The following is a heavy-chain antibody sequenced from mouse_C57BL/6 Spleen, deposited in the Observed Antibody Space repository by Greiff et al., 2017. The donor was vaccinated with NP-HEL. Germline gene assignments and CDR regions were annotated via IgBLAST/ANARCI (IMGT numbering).Heavy chain of an antibody. CDR3: TSRDYYGSSYPWYFDV. V-gene: IGHV6-6*01. D-gene: IGHD1-1*01. Sequence: EVKVEESGGGLVQPGGSMKLSCAASGFTFSDAWMDWVRQSPEKGLEWVAEIRNKANNHATYYAESVKGRFTISRDDSKSSVYLQMNSLRAEDTGIYYCTSRDYYGSSYPWYFDVWGTGTTVTVSS. CDR1: GFTFSDAW. CDR2: IRNKANNHAT. J-gene: IGHJ1*03.